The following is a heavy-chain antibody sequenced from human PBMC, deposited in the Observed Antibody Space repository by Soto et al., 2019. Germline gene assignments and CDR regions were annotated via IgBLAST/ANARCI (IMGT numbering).Heavy chain of an antibody. CDR2: TYYRSKWYN. D-gene: IGHD3-10*01. Sequence: SQTLSLTCAISGDSVSSNSAAWNWIRQSPSRGLEWLGRTYYRSKWYNDYAVSVKSRITINPDTSKNQFSLQLNSVTPEDTAVYYCARDRRDSLRGCDYCYGQDVWAQGTTVPVSS. CDR1: GDSVSSNSAA. V-gene: IGHV6-1*01. J-gene: IGHJ6*02. CDR3: ARDRRDSLRGCDYCYGQDV.